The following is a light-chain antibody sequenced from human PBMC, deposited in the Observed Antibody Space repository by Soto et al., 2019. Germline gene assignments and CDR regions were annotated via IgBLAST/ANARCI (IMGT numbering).Light chain of an antibody. CDR2: EVS. J-gene: IGLJ2*01. V-gene: IGLV2-8*01. Sequence: QSALTQPPSASGSPGQSVTISCTGTSSDVGGYNYVSWYQQHPGKAPKLMIYEVSKWPSGVPDRFSGSKSGNTASLTVSGLQAEDEADYYCSSYAGSNIDVVFGGGTKPTVL. CDR1: SSDVGGYNY. CDR3: SSYAGSNIDVV.